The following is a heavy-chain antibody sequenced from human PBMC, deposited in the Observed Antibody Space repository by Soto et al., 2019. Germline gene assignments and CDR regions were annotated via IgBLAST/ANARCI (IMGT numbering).Heavy chain of an antibody. D-gene: IGHD6-19*01. V-gene: IGHV4-59*01. CDR3: ARGGEQLRPYSSGWKFDD. CDR1: GGSISSYY. CDR2: IYYSGST. J-gene: IGHJ4*02. Sequence: XETLSLPCTVSGGSISSYYWSWIRQPPGKGLDWIGYIYYSGSTNYNPSLKSRVTISVDTSKNQFSLKLSSVTAADTAVYYCARGGEQLRPYSSGWKFDDWAQGTLVTVSS.